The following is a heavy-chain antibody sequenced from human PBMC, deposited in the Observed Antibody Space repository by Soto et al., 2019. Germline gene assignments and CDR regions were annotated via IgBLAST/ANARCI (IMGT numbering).Heavy chain of an antibody. V-gene: IGHV4-38-2*02. Sequence: SETLSLTCTVSGDSISSGSYWGWIRQPPGEGPEWIASIYHGGTTFYNPSLKSRISISVDTSKNQFSLRLTSVTAADTATYYSARVHVMVLAGSTFDYWGRVPLVPVSS. J-gene: IGHJ4*01. CDR1: GDSISSGSY. D-gene: IGHD3-9*01. CDR2: IYHGGTT. CDR3: ARVHVMVLAGSTFDY.